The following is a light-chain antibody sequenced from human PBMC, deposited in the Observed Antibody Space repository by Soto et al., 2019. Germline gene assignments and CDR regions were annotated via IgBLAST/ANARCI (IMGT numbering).Light chain of an antibody. V-gene: IGLV1-44*01. CDR2: SNN. J-gene: IGLJ1*01. CDR3: AAWDDSLNGFYV. CDR1: SSNIGSNT. Sequence: QSVLTQPPSASGTPEQRVTISCPGSSSNIGSNTVNWYQQLPGTAPKLPIYSNNQRPSGVPDRFSGSKSCTSASLAISGLQSEDEADYYCAAWDDSLNGFYVFGTGTKVTVL.